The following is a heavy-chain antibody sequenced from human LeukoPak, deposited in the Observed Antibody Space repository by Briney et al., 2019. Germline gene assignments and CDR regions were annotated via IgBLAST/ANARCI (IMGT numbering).Heavy chain of an antibody. Sequence: SETLSLTCTVPGGSISSYYWSWIRQPPGKGLEWIGYIYYSGSTNYNPSLKSRVTISVDKSKNQFSLKLNSVTAADTALYYCNSGSYYNSFDYWGQGILVTVSS. V-gene: IGHV4-59*03. CDR2: IYYSGST. CDR3: NSGSYYNSFDY. CDR1: GGSISSYY. D-gene: IGHD3-10*01. J-gene: IGHJ4*02.